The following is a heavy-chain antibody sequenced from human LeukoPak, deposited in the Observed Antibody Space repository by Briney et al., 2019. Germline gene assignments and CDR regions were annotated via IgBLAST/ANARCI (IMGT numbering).Heavy chain of an antibody. CDR3: ARQGFSTAGGYDY. Sequence: GESLKISCKGSGYSFTSYWIGWVRQMPGKGLEWMGIIYPDDSDIRYNPSFQGQVTISADKSISTAYLQWSSLKASDTAIYYCARQGFSTAGGYDYWGQGTLVTVSS. CDR1: GYSFTSYW. D-gene: IGHD4-17*01. CDR2: IYPDDSDI. V-gene: IGHV5-51*01. J-gene: IGHJ4*02.